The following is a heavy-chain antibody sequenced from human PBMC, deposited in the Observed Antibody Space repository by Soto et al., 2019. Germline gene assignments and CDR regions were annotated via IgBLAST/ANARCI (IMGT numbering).Heavy chain of an antibody. CDR2: ISSSSSYI. V-gene: IGHV3-21*01. CDR1: GFTFSSYS. J-gene: IGHJ5*02. Sequence: GGSVRLSCAASGFTFSSYSMNWVRQAPGKGLEWVSSISSSSSYIYYADSVKGRFTISRDNAKNSLYLQMNSLRAEDTAVYYCARDPYYDSSGYEKRAGYNWFDPWGQGTLVTVSS. D-gene: IGHD3-22*01. CDR3: ARDPYYDSSGYEKRAGYNWFDP.